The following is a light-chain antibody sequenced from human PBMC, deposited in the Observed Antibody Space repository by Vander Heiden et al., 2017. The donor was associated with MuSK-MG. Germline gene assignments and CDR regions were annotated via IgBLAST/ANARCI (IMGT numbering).Light chain of an antibody. CDR1: QSVSSHY. V-gene: IGKV3-20*01. CDR2: GAS. Sequence: ENVLTQSPGTLSLSPGERATLSCRASQSVSSHYLAWYQQKLGQAPRLVMFGASYRATGIPDRFSGSGSGTDFTLTISRLEPEDFAVYYCQQYASSPRTFGQGTKVEIQ. CDR3: QQYASSPRT. J-gene: IGKJ1*01.